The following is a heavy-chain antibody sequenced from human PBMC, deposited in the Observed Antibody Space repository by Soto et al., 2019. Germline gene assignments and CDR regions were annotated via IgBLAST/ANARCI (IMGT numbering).Heavy chain of an antibody. CDR3: ARTPETRDWLDP. CDR1: GASVSSYY. Sequence: SETLSLTCSVSGASVSSYYWSWVRQPPGKGLEWIGYIYYIGAYNYNPSLKSRVTISVDTSKNQFSLKLTSVTAADTAVYYCARTPETRDWLDPCGQGPLVTVYS. J-gene: IGHJ5*02. CDR2: IYYIGAY. V-gene: IGHV4-59*02. D-gene: IGHD1-7*01.